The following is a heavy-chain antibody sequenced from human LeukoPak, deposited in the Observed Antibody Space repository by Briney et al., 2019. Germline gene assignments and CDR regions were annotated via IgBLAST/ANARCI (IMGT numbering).Heavy chain of an antibody. Sequence: SQTLSLTCNVSGDSISSGGNFWTWIRQHPGKGLEWVGYISYSGSTSYYNPSLKSRLTISVDTSKNHFSLKLNSVTAADTAVYYCARGGPTQPGLHWGQGTLVTVSS. J-gene: IGHJ4*02. CDR2: ISYSGSTS. CDR1: GDSISSGGNF. D-gene: IGHD3-16*01. CDR3: ARGGPTQPGLH. V-gene: IGHV4-31*03.